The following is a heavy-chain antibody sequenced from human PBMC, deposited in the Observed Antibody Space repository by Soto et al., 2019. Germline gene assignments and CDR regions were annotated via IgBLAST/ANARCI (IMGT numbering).Heavy chain of an antibody. V-gene: IGHV1-46*01. Sequence: QVQLVQSGAEVKKPGASVKVSCKASGYTFTSYYMHWVRQAPGQGLEWMGIINPSGGSTSYAQKVQGRVTMTRDTATSTGYMGLSSLRSEDTAVYYCARAVRGEGFDYWGQGTLVTVSS. J-gene: IGHJ4*02. D-gene: IGHD3-10*01. CDR3: ARAVRGEGFDY. CDR2: INPSGGST. CDR1: GYTFTSYY.